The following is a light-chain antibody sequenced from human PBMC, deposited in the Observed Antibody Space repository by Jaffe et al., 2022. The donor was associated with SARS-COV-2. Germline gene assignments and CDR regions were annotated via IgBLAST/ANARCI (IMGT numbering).Light chain of an antibody. Sequence: DIVMTQSPVSLAVSLGERATINCKSSQSVLNSPDNKNYLAWYQQKPGQPPKLLIFWASSRESGVPDRFTGSGSGTDFTLTISSLQAEDVAVYHCQQYYGSPPTFGQGTRVEIK. CDR2: WAS. CDR1: QSVLNSPDNKNY. J-gene: IGKJ1*01. CDR3: QQYYGSPPT. V-gene: IGKV4-1*01.